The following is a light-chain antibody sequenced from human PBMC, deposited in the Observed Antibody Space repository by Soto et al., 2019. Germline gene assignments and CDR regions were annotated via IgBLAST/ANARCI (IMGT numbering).Light chain of an antibody. CDR3: TSYAGDTNLGV. CDR2: EVT. Sequence: QAVVTQPPSASGSPGQSVAISCTGTSSDVGGYNYVSWYQQHPGKAPKLIIYEVTKRPSGVPDRFSGSKSGNTASLTVSGLQAEDEADYYCTSYAGDTNLGVVGGGTKLTVL. V-gene: IGLV2-8*01. J-gene: IGLJ3*02. CDR1: SSDVGGYNY.